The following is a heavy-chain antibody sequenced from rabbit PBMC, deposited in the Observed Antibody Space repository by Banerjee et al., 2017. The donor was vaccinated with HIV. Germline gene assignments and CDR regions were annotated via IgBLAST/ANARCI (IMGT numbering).Heavy chain of an antibody. CDR1: GFSFSNNYY. CDR3: ARWGAGLFGYGYANL. Sequence: QSLEESGGDLVKPGASLTLTCTASGFSFSNNYYMYWVRQAPGKGLEWIACIDTGSGSTYYANWAKGRFTISKTSSTTVTLQMTSLTAADTATYFCARWGAGLFGYGYANLWGQGTLVTVS. J-gene: IGHJ4*01. V-gene: IGHV1S40*01. D-gene: IGHD6-1*01. CDR2: IDTGSGST.